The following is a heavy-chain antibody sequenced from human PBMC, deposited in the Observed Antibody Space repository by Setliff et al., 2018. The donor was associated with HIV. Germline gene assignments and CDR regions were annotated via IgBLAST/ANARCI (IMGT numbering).Heavy chain of an antibody. Sequence: GGSLRLSCAASGFIFSNYGMNWVRQAPGKGLEWVSSISGGGGNTYYADSVKGRFTISRDNSKKMLYLQMNILRPEDTGVYYCARDLDAGTTKIFDYWGQGTLVTVSS. CDR1: GFIFSNYG. V-gene: IGHV3-23*01. CDR2: ISGGGGNT. D-gene: IGHD1-1*01. J-gene: IGHJ4*02. CDR3: ARDLDAGTTKIFDY.